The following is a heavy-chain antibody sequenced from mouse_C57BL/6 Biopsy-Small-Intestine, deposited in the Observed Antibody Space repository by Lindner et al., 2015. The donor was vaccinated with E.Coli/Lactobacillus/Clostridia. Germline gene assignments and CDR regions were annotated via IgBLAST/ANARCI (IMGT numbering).Heavy chain of an antibody. CDR2: IYPGGGYT. D-gene: IGHD2-3*01. V-gene: IGHV1-63*01. CDR3: ARSIYEYFDY. Sequence: VQLQESGAELVRLGTSVKMSCKASGYTFTNYWIGWAKQRPGHGLEWIGDIYPGGGYTNYNEKFKGKATLTADKSSSTAYMQFSSLTSEDSAIYYCARSIYEYFDYWGQGTTLTVSS. CDR1: GYTFTNYW. J-gene: IGHJ2*01.